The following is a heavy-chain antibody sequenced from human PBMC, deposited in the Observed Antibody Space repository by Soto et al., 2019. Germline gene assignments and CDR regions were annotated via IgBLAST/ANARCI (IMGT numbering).Heavy chain of an antibody. D-gene: IGHD3-3*01. CDR2: ISYDGSNK. J-gene: IGHJ4*02. CDR1: GFTFSSYA. CDR3: ARERNDFWSGPFDY. Sequence: GGSLRLSCAASGFTFSSYAMHWVRQAPGKGLEWVAVISYDGSNKYYADSVKGRFTISRDNSKNTLYLQMNSLRAEDTAVYYCARERNDFWSGPFDYWGQGTLVTVSS. V-gene: IGHV3-30-3*01.